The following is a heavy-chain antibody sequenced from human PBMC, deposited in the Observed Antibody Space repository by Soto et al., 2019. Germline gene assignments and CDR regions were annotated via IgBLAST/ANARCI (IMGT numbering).Heavy chain of an antibody. Sequence: QVQLVQSGAEVKKPGSSVKVSCTASGGTFSSYAISWVRQAPGHGLEWMGGISPIFGTANYAQKFQGRVTITADESTSTAYMELSSLRSEATAVYYCARVSGSGYPSGYNDYWGHGTLVTVSS. V-gene: IGHV1-69*01. CDR3: ARVSGSGYPSGYNDY. CDR2: ISPIFGTA. CDR1: GGTFSSYA. D-gene: IGHD5-12*01. J-gene: IGHJ4*01.